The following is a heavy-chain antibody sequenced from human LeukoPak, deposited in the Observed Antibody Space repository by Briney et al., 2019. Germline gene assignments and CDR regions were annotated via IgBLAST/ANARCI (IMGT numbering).Heavy chain of an antibody. Sequence: SQTLSLACAISGDSDSTNNAAWNWSRQSPSRGLEWLGRTQYRSEWSFDYALSMKGRITVNPDTSKNQFSLQLSSVTPEDTAIYYCARESLERRFDYWGQGILVTVSS. CDR2: TQYRSEWSF. CDR3: ARESLERRFDY. V-gene: IGHV6-1*01. D-gene: IGHD5-24*01. CDR1: GDSDSTNNAA. J-gene: IGHJ4*02.